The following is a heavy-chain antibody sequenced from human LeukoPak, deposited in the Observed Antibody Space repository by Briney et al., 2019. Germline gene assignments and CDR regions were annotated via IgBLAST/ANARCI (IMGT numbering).Heavy chain of an antibody. CDR3: ASFGVMYYFDY. CDR2: IYTSGST. J-gene: IGHJ4*02. CDR1: GGSISSGSYY. V-gene: IGHV4-61*02. D-gene: IGHD3-10*01. Sequence: SETLSLTCTVSGGSISSGSYYWSWIRQPAGKGLEWIGRIYTSGSTNYNPTPKTRVTISVHTSKNPFSLKLSAVTAAGTAVYECASFGVMYYFDYWLQGTLVSVSS.